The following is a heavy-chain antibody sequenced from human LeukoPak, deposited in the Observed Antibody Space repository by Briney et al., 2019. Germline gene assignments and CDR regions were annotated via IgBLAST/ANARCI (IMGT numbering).Heavy chain of an antibody. CDR2: IYTDGST. V-gene: IGHV4-4*07. CDR1: GASVNDNY. D-gene: IGHD2-15*01. CDR3: TIGSSSGSLAY. J-gene: IGHJ4*02. Sequence: SGTLSLTCTVSGASVNDNYWSWSRQPAGKTLEWIGRIYTDGSTNYNPSLKSRVAISVDTSTNQFSQFLRSVTAADTAIYYCTIGSSSGSLAYWGQGTLVTVSS.